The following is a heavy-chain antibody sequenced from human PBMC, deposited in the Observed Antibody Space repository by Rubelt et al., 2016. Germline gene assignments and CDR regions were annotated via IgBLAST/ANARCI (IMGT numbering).Heavy chain of an antibody. Sequence: EVQLVESGGGLIQPGGSLRLSCAASGFTVSSNYMSWVRQAPGKGLEWVSTVSGRGDETFYADSVKGRFTISGDNSKNTVYLQMNSLRAEDTAVYYCAKGGHYSPFDYWGQGTLVTVSP. J-gene: IGHJ4*02. D-gene: IGHD2-21*01. CDR3: AKGGHYSPFDY. V-gene: IGHV3-23*04. CDR2: SGRGDET. CDR1: GFTVSSNY.